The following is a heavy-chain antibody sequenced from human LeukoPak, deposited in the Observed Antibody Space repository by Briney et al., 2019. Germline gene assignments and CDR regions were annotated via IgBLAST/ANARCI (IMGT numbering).Heavy chain of an antibody. CDR2: IWYDGSNK. Sequence: GGSLRLSCAASGFTFSNYGIHWVRQAPGKGLEWVALIWYDGSNKYYADSVKGRFTLSRDNSKNTVYLQMNSLRVEDTAVYFCASRYCTGVNCFAASYMCMDVWGKGTTVTVSS. D-gene: IGHD2-8*02. J-gene: IGHJ6*03. V-gene: IGHV3-33*01. CDR3: ASRYCTGVNCFAASYMCMDV. CDR1: GFTFSNYG.